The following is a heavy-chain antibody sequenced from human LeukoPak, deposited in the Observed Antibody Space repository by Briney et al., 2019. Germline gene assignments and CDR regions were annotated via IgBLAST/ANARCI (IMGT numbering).Heavy chain of an antibody. Sequence: PSETLSLTCTVSGGSISSYYWSWIRQPPGKGLEWIGYIYYSGSTNYNPSLKSPVTISVDTSKNQFSLKLSSVTAADTAVYYCASSPPYYYYGMDVWGQGTTVTVSS. CDR2: IYYSGST. CDR1: GGSISSYY. J-gene: IGHJ6*02. CDR3: ASSPPYYYYGMDV. V-gene: IGHV4-59*01.